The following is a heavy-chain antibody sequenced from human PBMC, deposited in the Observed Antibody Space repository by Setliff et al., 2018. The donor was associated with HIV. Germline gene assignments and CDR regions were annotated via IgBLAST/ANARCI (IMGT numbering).Heavy chain of an antibody. Sequence: ASVKVSCKASGYTFTCEDINWVRQASGQGLEWMGWMNPNSGNTGYAQKFQGRVTMTRDTSISTAYVELNNLKFEDTAVYYCARARRDSYDRGRRSHYYIDVWGKGTTVTVSS. J-gene: IGHJ6*03. CDR3: ARARRDSYDRGRRSHYYIDV. CDR2: MNPNSGNT. D-gene: IGHD3-22*01. V-gene: IGHV1-8*02. CDR1: GYTFTCED.